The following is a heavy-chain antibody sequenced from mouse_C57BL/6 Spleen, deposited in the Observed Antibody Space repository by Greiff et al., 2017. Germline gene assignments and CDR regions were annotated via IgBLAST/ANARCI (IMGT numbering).Heavy chain of an antibody. V-gene: IGHV7-3*01. D-gene: IGHD1-1*02. J-gene: IGHJ2*01. CDR3: AISPGGNDYFDY. CDR2: IRNKAHGYTT. Sequence: DVMLVESGGGLVQPGGSLRLSCAASGLTFTVYYMSWVRQPPGKALEWLGFIRNKAHGYTTEYSASVKGLFTISRDNSQSILYLQMNALRAEDSATSYCAISPGGNDYFDYWGQGTTLTVSS. CDR1: GLTFTVYY.